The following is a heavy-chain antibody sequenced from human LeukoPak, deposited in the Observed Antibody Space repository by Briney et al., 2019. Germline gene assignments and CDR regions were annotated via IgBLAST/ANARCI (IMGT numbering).Heavy chain of an antibody. Sequence: GGAPRLSCEASGFTFSAYAMTSVRQAPRQGVEWASSIGGDNKPHNSESAQGRFAIPRDNSKSMLFLQLNSLRAEDTTLYYFSRELHYYVAMDVWGEGTTVTVPS. D-gene: IGHD3-10*02. J-gene: IGHJ6*04. CDR1: GFTFSAYA. V-gene: IGHV3-23*01. CDR2: IGGDNKP. CDR3: SRELHYYVAMDV.